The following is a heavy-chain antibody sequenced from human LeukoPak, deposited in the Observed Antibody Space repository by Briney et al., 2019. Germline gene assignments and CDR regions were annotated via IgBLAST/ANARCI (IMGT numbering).Heavy chain of an antibody. Sequence: PGGSLRLSCAASGFTFSSYGMHWVRQTPGKGLEWVAFIRYDGSNKYYADSVKGRFTISRDNSKNTLYLQMNSLRAEDTAMYYCAKDFRGYCSSTSCYFDYWGQGTLVTVSS. CDR2: IRYDGSNK. V-gene: IGHV3-30*02. CDR3: AKDFRGYCSSTSCYFDY. J-gene: IGHJ4*02. D-gene: IGHD2-2*01. CDR1: GFTFSSYG.